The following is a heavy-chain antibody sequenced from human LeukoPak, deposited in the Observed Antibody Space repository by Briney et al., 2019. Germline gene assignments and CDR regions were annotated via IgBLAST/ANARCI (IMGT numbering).Heavy chain of an antibody. J-gene: IGHJ4*02. CDR3: ARALWVQSFDY. CDR1: GVSVSGYY. D-gene: IGHD5-18*01. V-gene: IGHV4-59*02. Sequence: SETLSLTCVVSGVSVSGYYWGWIRQPPGKGLEWIGYIYYSGSTNYNPSLKSRVTISVDASKNQFSLKLSSVTAADTAVYYCARALWVQSFDYWGQGTLVTVSS. CDR2: IYYSGST.